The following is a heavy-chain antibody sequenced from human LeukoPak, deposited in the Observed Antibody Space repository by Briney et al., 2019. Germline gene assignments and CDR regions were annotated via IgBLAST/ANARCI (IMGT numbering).Heavy chain of an antibody. CDR3: ARIGDYGRVYYYYYMDV. CDR2: INHSGST. D-gene: IGHD4-17*01. CDR1: GGSFSGYY. Sequence: PSETLSLTCAVYGGSFSGYYWSWIRQPPGKGLEWIGEINHSGSTNYNPSLKSRVTISVDTSKNQFSLKLSSATAADTAVYYCARIGDYGRVYYYYYMDVWGKGTTVTVSS. J-gene: IGHJ6*03. V-gene: IGHV4-34*01.